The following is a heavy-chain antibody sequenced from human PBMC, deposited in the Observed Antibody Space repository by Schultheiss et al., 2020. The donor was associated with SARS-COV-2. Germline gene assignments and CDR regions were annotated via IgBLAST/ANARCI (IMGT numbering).Heavy chain of an antibody. CDR2: IYYSGST. V-gene: IGHV4-59*01. CDR1: GGSISSYY. D-gene: IGHD3-3*01. Sequence: SETLSLTCTVSGGSISSYYWSWVRQHPGKGLEWIGYIYYSGSTNYNPSLKSRVTISVDTSKNQFSLKLSSVTAADTAVYYCARSSYYDFWSGYYWGQGTLVTVSS. CDR3: ARSSYYDFWSGYY. J-gene: IGHJ4*02.